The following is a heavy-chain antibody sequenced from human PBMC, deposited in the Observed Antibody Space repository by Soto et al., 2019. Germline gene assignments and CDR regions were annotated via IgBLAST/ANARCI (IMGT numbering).Heavy chain of an antibody. D-gene: IGHD6-13*01. CDR2: IYSGATT. CDR1: GFTVSSNN. CDR3: AREPRTPASGTVDY. Sequence: EVQLVESGGGLVQPGGSLRLSCAASGFTVSSNNMNWVRQAPGKGLEWVAIIYSGATTYYADFVKDRFTISRDNSKNTLYLQMNSLRAEDTAVYYCAREPRTPASGTVDYWGQGTLVTVSP. J-gene: IGHJ4*02. V-gene: IGHV3-66*01.